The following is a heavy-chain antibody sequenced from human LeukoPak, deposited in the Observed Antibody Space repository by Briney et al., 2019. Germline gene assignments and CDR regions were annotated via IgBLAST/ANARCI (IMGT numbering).Heavy chain of an antibody. Sequence: GGSLRLSCAASGFTFSSYAMSWVRQAPGKGLEWVSVISGSGDTTYYADSVKGRFTISRDNSKNRLYLQMNSLRAEDTALYYCAKGAYDYIEMGYFDYWGQGTLSPSPQ. CDR3: AKGAYDYIEMGYFDY. CDR1: GFTFSSYA. V-gene: IGHV3-23*01. D-gene: IGHD5-12*01. J-gene: IGHJ4*02. CDR2: ISGSGDTT.